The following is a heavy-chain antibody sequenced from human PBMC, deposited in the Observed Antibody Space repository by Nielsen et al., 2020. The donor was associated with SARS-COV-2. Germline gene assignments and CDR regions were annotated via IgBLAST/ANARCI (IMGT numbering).Heavy chain of an antibody. CDR3: ARTLYPYGSSGPLGAVDYFDY. V-gene: IGHV4-30-4*01. J-gene: IGHJ4*02. D-gene: IGHD3-22*01. Sequence: WIRQPPGKGLEWIGYIYYSGGTYFHPSLKSRLTMSVDTSKNQFSLKLSSVTAADTALYYCARTLYPYGSSGPLGAVDYFDYWGQGTLVTVSS. CDR2: IYYSGGT.